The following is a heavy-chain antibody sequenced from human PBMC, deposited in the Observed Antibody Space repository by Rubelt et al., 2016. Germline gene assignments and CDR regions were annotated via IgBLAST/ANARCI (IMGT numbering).Heavy chain of an antibody. CDR3: VRGPYSSSWQDF. CDR1: GYTFTTYY. Sequence: LVQSGAEVKKPGASVKISCRASGYTFTTYYMHWVRQATGQGLEWMGGSNPNLGDTAYEQKFLGRVTGTRDTSISTDYMELGSLRSEDTAVYYCVRGPYSSSWQDFWGQGTLVTVSS. J-gene: IGHJ4*02. V-gene: IGHV1-8*02. D-gene: IGHD6-13*01. CDR2: SNPNLGDT.